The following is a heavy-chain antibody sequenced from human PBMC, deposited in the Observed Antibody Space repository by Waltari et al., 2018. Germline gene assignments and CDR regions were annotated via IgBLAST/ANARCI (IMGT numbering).Heavy chain of an antibody. J-gene: IGHJ4*02. D-gene: IGHD6-6*01. V-gene: IGHV4-38-2*01. CDR1: GYSISSGYY. Sequence: QVQLQESGPGLVKPSETLSLTCAVSGYSISSGYYWGWFRQPPGKGLEWIGSIYHSGSTYYNPSLKSRVTISVDTSKNQFSLKLSSVTAADTAVYYCARRPTPWRSSSPPMPFDYWGQGTLVTVSS. CDR2: IYHSGST. CDR3: ARRPTPWRSSSPPMPFDY.